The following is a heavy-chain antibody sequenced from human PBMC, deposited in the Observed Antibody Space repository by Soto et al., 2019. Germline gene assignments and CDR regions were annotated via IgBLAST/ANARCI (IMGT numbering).Heavy chain of an antibody. CDR2: IYKSATT. D-gene: IGHD7-27*01. CDR1: GDSISNLDYF. V-gene: IGHV4-30-4*01. Sequence: SETLSLTCSVSGDSISNLDYFWAWIRQPPGQALEFIGYIYKSATTYYNPSFESRVAISVDTSKSQFSLNVTSVTAADTAVYFCARGRYCLTGRCFPNWFDSWGQGALVTVS. J-gene: IGHJ5*01. CDR3: ARGRYCLTGRCFPNWFDS.